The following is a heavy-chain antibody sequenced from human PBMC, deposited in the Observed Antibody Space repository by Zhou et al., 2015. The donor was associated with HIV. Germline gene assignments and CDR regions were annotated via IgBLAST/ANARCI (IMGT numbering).Heavy chain of an antibody. J-gene: IGHJ4*02. Sequence: QVHLVQSGAEVKKPGSSVKVSCRASGGTFSSYAISWVRQAPGQGLEWMGGIIPKFATADYSQKFQGRVTITADESSSTAYMELRSLRSEDTALYYCARETSEWLVGKQLDYWGQGTLVTVSS. CDR2: IIPKFATA. CDR3: ARETSEWLVGKQLDY. CDR1: GGTFSSYA. V-gene: IGHV1-69*01. D-gene: IGHD6-19*01.